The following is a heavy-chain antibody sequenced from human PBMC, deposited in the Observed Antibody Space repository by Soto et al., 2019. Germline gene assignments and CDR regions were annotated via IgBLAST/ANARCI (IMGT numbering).Heavy chain of an antibody. Sequence: PGGSLRLSCAASGFTFSSYGMHWVRQAPGKGLEWVAVISYDGSNKYYADSVKGRFTISRDNSKNTLYLQMNSLRAEDTAVYYCAKDYYDSSGYYYNFFDCWGQATLVTVSS. CDR1: GFTFSSYG. V-gene: IGHV3-30*18. CDR2: ISYDGSNK. CDR3: AKDYYDSSGYYYNFFDC. J-gene: IGHJ4*02. D-gene: IGHD3-22*01.